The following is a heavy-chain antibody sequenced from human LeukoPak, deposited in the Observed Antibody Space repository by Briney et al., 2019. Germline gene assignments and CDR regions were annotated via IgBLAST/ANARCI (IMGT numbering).Heavy chain of an antibody. CDR3: ARTPGYCSGGSCYSGYYYGMDV. CDR2: IYSGGST. D-gene: IGHD2-15*01. Sequence: GGSLRLSCAAFGFTVSSNYMSWVRQAPGKGLEWVSVIYSGGSTYYADSVKGRFTISRDNSKNTLYLQMNSLRAEDTAVYYCARTPGYCSGGSCYSGYYYGMDVWGKGTTVTVSS. CDR1: GFTVSSNY. V-gene: IGHV3-53*01. J-gene: IGHJ6*04.